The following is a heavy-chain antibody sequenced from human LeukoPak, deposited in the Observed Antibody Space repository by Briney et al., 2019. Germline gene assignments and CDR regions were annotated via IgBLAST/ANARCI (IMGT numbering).Heavy chain of an antibody. Sequence: GGSLRLSCAASGFSFSSSPMSWVRQAPGKGLEWVSGISSSGGDTPYADSVKGRFTISRDNSKETVYLQMNRLRVEDTAVYYCVRKNSGLQPFDFWGQGTLVTVSS. J-gene: IGHJ4*02. V-gene: IGHV3-23*01. D-gene: IGHD1-14*01. CDR2: ISSSGGDT. CDR3: VRKNSGLQPFDF. CDR1: GFSFSSSP.